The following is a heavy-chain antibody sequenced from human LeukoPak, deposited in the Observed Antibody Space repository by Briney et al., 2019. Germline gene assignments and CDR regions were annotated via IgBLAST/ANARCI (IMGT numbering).Heavy chain of an antibody. CDR1: GYTFTGHY. CDR3: ARGRDMNYYMFCFDY. D-gene: IGHD1-26*01. Sequence: ASVKVSCKASGYTFTGHYMHWVRQAPGQGLEWMGWINPNTGGTHNAQEFQGSVTMTRETSISTACMELSWLRSDDTAVYFWARGRDMNYYMFCFDYWGQGALVTVSS. J-gene: IGHJ4*02. CDR2: INPNTGGT. V-gene: IGHV1-2*02.